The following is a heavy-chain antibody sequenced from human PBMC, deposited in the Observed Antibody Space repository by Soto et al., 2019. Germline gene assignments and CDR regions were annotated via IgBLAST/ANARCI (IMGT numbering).Heavy chain of an antibody. CDR2: IIPIFGTA. CDR3: ARDQLGYSSGWYENWFDP. J-gene: IGHJ5*02. D-gene: IGHD6-19*01. V-gene: IGHV1-69*12. Sequence: QVQLVQSGAEVKKPGSSVKVSCKASGGTFSSYAISWVRQAPGQGLEWMGGIIPIFGTANYAQKFQGRVTITADXXTXTXXMELSSLRSEDTAVYYCARDQLGYSSGWYENWFDPWGQGTLVTVSS. CDR1: GGTFSSYA.